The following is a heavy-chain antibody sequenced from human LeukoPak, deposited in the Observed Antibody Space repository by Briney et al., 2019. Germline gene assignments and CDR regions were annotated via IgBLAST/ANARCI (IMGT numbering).Heavy chain of an antibody. D-gene: IGHD6-19*01. CDR2: IYYSGST. Sequence: SETLSLTCTVSGGSISSYYWTWIRQPPGKGLGWIGYIYYSGSTNYNPSLKSRVTISVVTSKNQFSLKLSSVTAADTAVYYCARQISSGWYLIDYWGQGTLVTVSS. CDR1: GGSISSYY. CDR3: ARQISSGWYLIDY. J-gene: IGHJ4*02. V-gene: IGHV4-59*08.